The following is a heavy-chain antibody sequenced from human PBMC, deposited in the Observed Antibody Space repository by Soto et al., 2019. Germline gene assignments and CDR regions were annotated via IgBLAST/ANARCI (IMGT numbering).Heavy chain of an antibody. CDR2: IKGDEITT. V-gene: IGHV3-74*01. CDR3: ARGLYGAYGQDF. J-gene: IGHJ4*02. D-gene: IGHD4-17*01. CDR1: GFTFSNYW. Sequence: EVQLVESGENLVHPGGSLRLSCAASGFTFSNYWIHWVRQAPGKGLVWVSRIKGDEITTNYADSVKGRFTISRDNAKNTVFLQMHSLRAEDTALYYCARGLYGAYGQDFWGQGILVTVSS.